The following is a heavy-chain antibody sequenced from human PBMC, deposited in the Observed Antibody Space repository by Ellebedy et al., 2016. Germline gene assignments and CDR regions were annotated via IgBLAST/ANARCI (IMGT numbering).Heavy chain of an antibody. J-gene: IGHJ4*02. Sequence: GESLKISCAASGFTFSNYWMSWVRRAPGKGLEWVANIKEDGSEDHYVDSVKGRFTVSRDNAKRSLYLQMNSLRVEDTAVYYCASTINYWGRGTLVTVSS. V-gene: IGHV3-7*01. D-gene: IGHD2-2*01. CDR3: ASTINY. CDR1: GFTFSNYW. CDR2: IKEDGSED.